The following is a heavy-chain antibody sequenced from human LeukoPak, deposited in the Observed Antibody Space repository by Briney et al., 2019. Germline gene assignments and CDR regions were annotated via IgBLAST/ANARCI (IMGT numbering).Heavy chain of an antibody. CDR1: GYSISIDYY. CDR2: IYHSGST. J-gene: IGHJ6*03. CDR3: AREAQVPGPGYYYMDV. V-gene: IGHV4-38-2*02. Sequence: PSETLSLTCTVSGYSISIDYYWGWIRQPPGKGLERIGSIYHSGSTYYNPSLKSRVTISVDTSKNQFSLNLSSVTAADTAVYYCAREAQVPGPGYYYMDVWGKGTTVTISS. D-gene: IGHD4/OR15-4a*01.